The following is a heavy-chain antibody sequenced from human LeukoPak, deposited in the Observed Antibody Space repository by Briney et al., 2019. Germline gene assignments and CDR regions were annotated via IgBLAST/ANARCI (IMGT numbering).Heavy chain of an antibody. V-gene: IGHV3-48*01. Sequence: GGSLRLSCAASGFTFSSYSMNWVRQAPGKGLEWVSYISGSSSTIYYADSVKGRFTISRDNAKNSLYLQMNSLRAEDTAVYYCARERRYYYDSSGYYPMDYWGQGTLVTVSS. D-gene: IGHD3-22*01. J-gene: IGHJ4*02. CDR2: ISGSSSTI. CDR3: ARERRYYYDSSGYYPMDY. CDR1: GFTFSSYS.